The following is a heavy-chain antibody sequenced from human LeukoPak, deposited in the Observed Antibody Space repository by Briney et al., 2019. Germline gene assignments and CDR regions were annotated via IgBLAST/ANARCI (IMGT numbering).Heavy chain of an antibody. CDR3: AREIFGSGSYPGF. CDR1: GFAFNTYA. Sequence: GRSLRLSCGASGFAFNTYAMHWVRQAPGQGLEWVALIWHDGSHKFYSNSVRGQFTISRDNSKNTVSLQMNNLRPEDTAVYYCAREIFGSGSYPGFWGQGTLVTVPS. J-gene: IGHJ4*02. V-gene: IGHV3-33*01. CDR2: IWHDGSHK. D-gene: IGHD3-10*01.